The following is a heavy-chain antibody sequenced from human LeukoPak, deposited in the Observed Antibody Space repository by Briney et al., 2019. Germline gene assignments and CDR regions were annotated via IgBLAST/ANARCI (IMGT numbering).Heavy chain of an antibody. CDR2: ISGSGGSI. J-gene: IGHJ5*02. CDR1: GFTFNNYA. CDR3: AKDLGCSTTRCSNNWFDP. Sequence: GGSLRLSCAASGFTFNNYAMHWVRQAPGRGLEWVSLISGSGGSIYYAESVKGRFTISRDNSKNTLYLQMNSLRAEDSALYYCAKDLGCSTTRCSNNWFDPWGQGTLVTVSA. V-gene: IGHV3-23*01. D-gene: IGHD2-2*01.